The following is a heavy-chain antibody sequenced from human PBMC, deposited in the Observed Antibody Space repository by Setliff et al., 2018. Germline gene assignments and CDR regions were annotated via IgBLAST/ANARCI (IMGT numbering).Heavy chain of an antibody. J-gene: IGHJ6*03. V-gene: IGHV4-4*09. CDR1: GGTFTYYY. CDR2: IYTSWST. CDR3: ARVTGFFYVDA. Sequence: SETLSLTCAASGGTFTYYYWTWIRQSPGKGLEWIGQIYTSWSTNYNPSLKSRVTISLDASKNQFSLRLTSVTAADTAVYYCARVTGFFYVDAWGKGTTVTVSS. D-gene: IGHD3-3*01.